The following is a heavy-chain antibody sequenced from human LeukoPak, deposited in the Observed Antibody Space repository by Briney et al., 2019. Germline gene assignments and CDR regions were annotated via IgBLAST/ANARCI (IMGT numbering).Heavy chain of an antibody. V-gene: IGHV4-59*12. J-gene: IGHJ3*02. CDR2: IYYTGNT. D-gene: IGHD2-2*01. CDR1: GGSISNYY. CDR3: ARDRYCSSTSCYPDAFDI. Sequence: PSETLSLTCTVSGGSISNYYWIWIRQPPGKGLEYIGYIYYTGNTNYNPSLKSRVTISVDTSKNQFSLKLSSVTAADTAVYYCARDRYCSSTSCYPDAFDIWGQGTMVTVSS.